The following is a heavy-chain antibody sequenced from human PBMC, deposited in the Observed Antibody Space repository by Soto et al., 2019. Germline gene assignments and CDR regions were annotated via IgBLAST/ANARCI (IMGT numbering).Heavy chain of an antibody. CDR1: GFTFSSYA. CDR3: AKQGVFLTGYYNDY. D-gene: IGHD3-9*01. Sequence: EVQLLESGGGLVQPGGSLRLSCAASGFTFSSYAMSWVRQAPGKGLEWVSAISGSGGSTYYADSVKGRFTISRDNSKNTLYLQMNSLRAEDSAVYYCAKQGVFLTGYYNDYWGQGTLVTVSS. CDR2: ISGSGGST. J-gene: IGHJ4*02. V-gene: IGHV3-23*01.